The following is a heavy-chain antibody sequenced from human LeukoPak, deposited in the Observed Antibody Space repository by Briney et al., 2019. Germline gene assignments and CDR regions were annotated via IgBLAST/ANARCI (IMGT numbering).Heavy chain of an antibody. D-gene: IGHD3-9*01. CDR2: ISWDGGST. J-gene: IGHJ4*02. Sequence: PGGSLTLSCAASGFTFRTYSMNWVRQAPGKGLEWVSLISWDGGSTYYADSVKGRFTISRDNSKNSLYLQMNSLRAEDTALYYCAKDSGLRYVAYYFDYWGQGTLVTVSS. V-gene: IGHV3-43D*03. CDR3: AKDSGLRYVAYYFDY. CDR1: GFTFRTYS.